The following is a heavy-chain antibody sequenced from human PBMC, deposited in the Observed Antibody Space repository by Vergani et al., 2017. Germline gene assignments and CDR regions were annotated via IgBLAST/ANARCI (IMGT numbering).Heavy chain of an antibody. CDR1: GRSFNDYW. D-gene: IGHD2-8*01. Sequence: QAQLQQWGAGLLKPPETLSLTCAIYGRSFNDYWWTWIRQPPGKGLEWIGEIRHDGITHYSPSLKSRVTISIDTSTHQFSLNLRSVTAADTAVYYCAREGYCTNGVCFTLFDVWGQGALVTVSS. CDR2: IRHDGIT. V-gene: IGHV4-34*01. CDR3: AREGYCTNGVCFTLFDV. J-gene: IGHJ4*02.